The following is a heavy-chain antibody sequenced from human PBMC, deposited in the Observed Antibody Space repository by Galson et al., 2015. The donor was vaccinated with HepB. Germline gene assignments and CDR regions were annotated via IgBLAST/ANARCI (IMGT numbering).Heavy chain of an antibody. CDR1: GYTFTEYG. D-gene: IGHD2-15*01. Sequence: SGAEVKKPGASVKVSCKTSGYTFTEYGVTWVRQAPGQGLEWMGWISNHDGNTNYAQNFQGRVTMTTDTSTGTAYMELSSLRSEDTAVYYCARSQAFFDCSGGSCYPFDYWGQGTLVTVS. J-gene: IGHJ4*02. CDR3: ARSQAFFDCSGGSCYPFDY. V-gene: IGHV1-18*01. CDR2: ISNHDGNT.